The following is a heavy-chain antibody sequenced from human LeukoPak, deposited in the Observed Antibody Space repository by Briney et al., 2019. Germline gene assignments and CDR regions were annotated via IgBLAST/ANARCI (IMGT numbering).Heavy chain of an antibody. CDR1: GGTFSSYA. Sequence: SVKVSCKASGGTFSSYAISWVRQAPGQGLERMGGIIPIFGTANYAQKFQGRVTITTDESTSTAYMELSSLRSEDTAVYYCARVNTSIAARRFFWYFDLWGRGTLVTVSS. CDR2: IIPIFGTA. V-gene: IGHV1-69*05. CDR3: ARVNTSIAARRFFWYFDL. D-gene: IGHD6-6*01. J-gene: IGHJ2*01.